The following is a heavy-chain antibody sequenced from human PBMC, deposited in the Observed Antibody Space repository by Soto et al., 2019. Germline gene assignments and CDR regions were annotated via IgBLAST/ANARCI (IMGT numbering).Heavy chain of an antibody. V-gene: IGHV1-46*03. CDR3: ATLSSVAAGSYYFDY. D-gene: IGHD6-13*01. Sequence: QVQLVQSGAEVKKPGASVKVSCKASGYTFTSYYMHWVRQAPGQGLEWMGIINPSGGSTSHAQKFQGRVTMTRDTSTSTVYMELSSLRSEDTAVYYCATLSSVAAGSYYFDYWGQGTLVTVSS. CDR2: INPSGGST. J-gene: IGHJ4*02. CDR1: GYTFTSYY.